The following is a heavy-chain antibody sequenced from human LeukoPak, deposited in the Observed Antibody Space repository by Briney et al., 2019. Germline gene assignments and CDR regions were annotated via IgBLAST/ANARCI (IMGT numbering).Heavy chain of an antibody. CDR1: GFTFSSYA. J-gene: IGHJ3*02. D-gene: IGHD3-22*01. CDR2: ISYDGSNK. CDR3: ARDPRRSYYDSSGYPPGWAFDI. Sequence: QPGRSLRLSCAASGFTFSSYAMHWVRQAPGKGLEWVAVISYDGSNKYYADSVKGRFTISRDNSKNTLYLQMNSLRAEDTAVYYCARDPRRSYYDSSGYPPGWAFDIWGQGTMVTVSS. V-gene: IGHV3-30-3*01.